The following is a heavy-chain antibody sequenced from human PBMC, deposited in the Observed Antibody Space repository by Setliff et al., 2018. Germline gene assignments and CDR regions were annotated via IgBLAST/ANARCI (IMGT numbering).Heavy chain of an antibody. J-gene: IGHJ4*02. CDR3: ARDRGLEADVVSLINLGDF. CDR2: MNPNSGNT. D-gene: IGHD2-21*01. V-gene: IGHV1-8*02. Sequence: ASVKVSCKASGYTFTSYDINWVRQATRQGLEWMGWMNPNSGNTGYAQKFQSRVTMTRNTSISTAYMELSSLRSEDTAVYYCARDRGLEADVVSLINLGDFWGQGTLVTVSS. CDR1: GYTFTSYD.